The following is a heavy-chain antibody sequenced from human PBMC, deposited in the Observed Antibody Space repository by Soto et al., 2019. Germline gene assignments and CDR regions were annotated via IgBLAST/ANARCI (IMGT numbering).Heavy chain of an antibody. CDR2: IIPILGSA. V-gene: IGHV1-69*01. CDR1: GGTFSSYA. D-gene: IGHD1-26*01. Sequence: QVQLVQSGAEVKKPGSSVKVSCKASGGTFSSYAISWVRQAPGQGLEWMGGIIPILGSANYAQKLQDRVTITADEATSTTYMELSSLRSEDAAVYYCASRERVDAFDIWGQWTMVTVSS. CDR3: ASRERVDAFDI. J-gene: IGHJ3*02.